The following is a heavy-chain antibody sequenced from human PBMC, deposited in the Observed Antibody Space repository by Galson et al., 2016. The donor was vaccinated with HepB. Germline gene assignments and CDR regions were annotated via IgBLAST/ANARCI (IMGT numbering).Heavy chain of an antibody. CDR2: IYSGDRT. Sequence: SLRLSCAASGFTVSSNYMTWVRQAPGKGLEWVSSIYSGDRTYYADSVKGRFTISRHNSKNTLYLQMNSLRTEDTAVYYCVRSAYSGGYFDYWAQGTLVTVSS. CDR1: GFTVSSNY. D-gene: IGHD1-26*01. CDR3: VRSAYSGGYFDY. J-gene: IGHJ4*02. V-gene: IGHV3-53*04.